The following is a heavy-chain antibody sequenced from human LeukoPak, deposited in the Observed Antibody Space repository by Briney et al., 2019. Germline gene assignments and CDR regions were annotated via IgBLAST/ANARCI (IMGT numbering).Heavy chain of an antibody. V-gene: IGHV5-51*01. CDR1: GYSFTDYW. CDR3: ATTTLFDSGGYFFGT. CDR2: IYPGDSDT. Sequence: GESLKISCQGSGYSFTDYWVGWVRQMPGKGLELMGIIYPGDSDTRYSPSFQGQVTISADKSISTAYLQWSSLKASDTAMFYCATTTLFDSGGYFFGTWGQGTLITVSS. D-gene: IGHD3-22*01. J-gene: IGHJ5*02.